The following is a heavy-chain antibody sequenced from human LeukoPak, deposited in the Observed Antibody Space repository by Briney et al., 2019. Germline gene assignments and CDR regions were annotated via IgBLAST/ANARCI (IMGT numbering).Heavy chain of an antibody. Sequence: PGGSLRLSCAASGFTFSSYAMSWVRQAPGKGLEYVSAISSNGGSTYYANSVKGRFTISRDNSKNTLYLQMGSLRAEDMAVYYCARGSGWYNYFDYWGQGTLVTVSS. J-gene: IGHJ4*02. CDR1: GFTFSSYA. V-gene: IGHV3-64*01. D-gene: IGHD6-19*01. CDR3: ARGSGWYNYFDY. CDR2: ISSNGGST.